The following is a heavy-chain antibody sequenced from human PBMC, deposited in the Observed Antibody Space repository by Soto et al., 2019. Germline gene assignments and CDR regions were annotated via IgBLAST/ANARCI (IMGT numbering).Heavy chain of an antibody. Sequence: QVQLVQSGPEVKKPGSSVTVSCTASGGTLISFTIYGVRQAPGQGIEWMGSFIPRIDKINYSQKFQDRVTLTADESSNTADMELSSLTSDDAAGYYCAGGWVDEACDIWGQGTLVTISS. CDR3: AGGWVDEACDI. J-gene: IGHJ3*02. V-gene: IGHV1-69*18. CDR1: GGTLISFT. D-gene: IGHD2-15*01. CDR2: FIPRIDKI.